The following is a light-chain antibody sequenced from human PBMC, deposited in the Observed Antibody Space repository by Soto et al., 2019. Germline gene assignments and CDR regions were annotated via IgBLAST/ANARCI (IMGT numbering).Light chain of an antibody. J-gene: IGKJ2*01. CDR2: DAS. CDR1: QSISSW. V-gene: IGKV1-5*01. Sequence: DIQMTQSPSTLSASVGDRVTITCRASQSISSWVAWYQQKPGKAPKLLIYDASSLKSGVPSRFSGSGSGTEFTLTINSLQPDDFATYYCQQYNSYSNTFGQGTKLEIK. CDR3: QQYNSYSNT.